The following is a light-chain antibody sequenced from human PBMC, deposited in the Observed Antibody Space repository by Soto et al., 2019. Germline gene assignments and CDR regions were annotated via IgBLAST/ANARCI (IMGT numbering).Light chain of an antibody. CDR3: CSYAGSSTFG. V-gene: IGLV2-23*03. J-gene: IGLJ2*01. CDR2: EGS. CDR1: SSDVGSYNL. Sequence: QSALTQPASVSGSPGQSITISCTGTSSDVGSYNLVSWYQQHPGKAPKLMIYEGSKRPSGVSNRFSGSKSGNMASLTISGLQAEDEADYYCCSYAGSSTFGFGGGTKLTVL.